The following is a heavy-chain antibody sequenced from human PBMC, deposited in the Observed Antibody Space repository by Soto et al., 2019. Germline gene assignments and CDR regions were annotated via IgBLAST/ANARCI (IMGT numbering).Heavy chain of an antibody. Sequence: GGSLRLSCAASGFTFSSYWMSWVRQAPGKGLEWVANIKQDGSEKYYVDSVKGRFTISRDNAKNSLYLQMNSLRAEDTAVYYCARGQLLYYYYYYMDVWGKGTTVTVSS. CDR3: ARGQLLYYYYYYMDV. D-gene: IGHD2-2*01. J-gene: IGHJ6*03. V-gene: IGHV3-7*01. CDR1: GFTFSSYW. CDR2: IKQDGSEK.